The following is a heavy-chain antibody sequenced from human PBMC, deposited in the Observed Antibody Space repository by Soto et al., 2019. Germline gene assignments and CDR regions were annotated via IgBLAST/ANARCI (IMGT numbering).Heavy chain of an antibody. Sequence: WGSLGLSCAASGFTFGSYAVSWVRQAPGKGLEWVSTISGTGGSTYYADSVKGRFTISRDNSKNTLFLQLNSLRAEDTAVYYSANPADYYYVMDVWGKGTTVTVSS. CDR1: GFTFGSYA. CDR3: ANPADYYYVMDV. CDR2: ISGTGGST. V-gene: IGHV3-23*01. J-gene: IGHJ6*04.